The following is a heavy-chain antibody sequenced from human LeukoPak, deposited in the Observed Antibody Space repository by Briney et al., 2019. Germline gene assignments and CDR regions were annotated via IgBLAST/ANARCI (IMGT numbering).Heavy chain of an antibody. CDR3: ARARGSWYFDY. D-gene: IGHD6-13*01. CDR1: RFTFRIYG. CDR2: ISSSSSYI. J-gene: IGHJ4*02. V-gene: IGHV3-21*01. Sequence: SLRLSPASSRFTFRIYGRNWVRQAPGMVVKWVSSISSSSSYIYYADSVKGRFTISRDNAKNSLYLQMNSLRAEDTAVYYCARARGSWYFDYWGQGTLVTVSS.